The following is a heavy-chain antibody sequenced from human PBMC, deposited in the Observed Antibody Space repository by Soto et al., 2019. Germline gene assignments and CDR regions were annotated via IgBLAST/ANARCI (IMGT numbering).Heavy chain of an antibody. CDR3: AIDRDGDYYAY. V-gene: IGHV4-31*03. CDR2: IYFDGMT. J-gene: IGHJ4*02. D-gene: IGHD3-22*01. Sequence: QVQLLESGPGLVKPSQTLSLSCIVSGASLSSGGYYWNWIRQHPGKGLEWIGYIYFDGMTYYNPSLERRRTMSIDTSKKPFSLHLSSVTAADTAVYSCAIDRDGDYYAYWGQGILVTLSS. CDR1: GASLSSGGYY.